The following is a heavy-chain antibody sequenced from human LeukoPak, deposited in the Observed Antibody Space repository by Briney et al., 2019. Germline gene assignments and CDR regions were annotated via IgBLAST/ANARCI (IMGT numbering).Heavy chain of an antibody. CDR2: INHSGST. J-gene: IGHJ4*02. CDR3: ARGLGSGRDY. D-gene: IGHD3-10*01. V-gene: IGHV4-39*07. CDR1: GGSVSSGSYY. Sequence: SETLSLTCTVSGGSVSSGSYYWSWIRQPPGKGLEWIGEINHSGSTNYNPSLKSRVTISVDTSKNQFSLKLSSVTAADTAVYYCARGLGSGRDYWGQGTLVTVSS.